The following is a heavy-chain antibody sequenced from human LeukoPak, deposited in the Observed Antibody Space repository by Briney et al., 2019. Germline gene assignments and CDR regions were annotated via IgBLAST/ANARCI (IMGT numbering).Heavy chain of an antibody. CDR1: GDSVSSNSAA. CDR3: AREDFRIAAAGLNWFDP. CDR2: TYYRSKWYN. J-gene: IGHJ5*02. D-gene: IGHD6-13*01. V-gene: IGHV6-1*01. Sequence: SQTLSLTCAISGDSVSSNSAAWNWIRQSPSRGLEWLGRTYYRSKWYNDYAVSVKSRITINPDTSKNQFSLQLNSVTPEDTAVYYCAREDFRIAAAGLNWFDPWGQGTLVTVPS.